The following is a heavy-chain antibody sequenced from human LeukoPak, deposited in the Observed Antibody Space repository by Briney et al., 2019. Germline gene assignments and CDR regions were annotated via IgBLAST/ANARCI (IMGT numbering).Heavy chain of an antibody. CDR2: ISYDGSNK. D-gene: IGHD3-22*01. J-gene: IGHJ3*02. Sequence: PGGSLRLSCAASGFTFSSYPMHWVRQAPGKGLEWVAVISYDGSNKYYADSVKGRFTISRDNSKNTLYLQMNSLRAEDTAVYYCARDLSGYYRSDAFDIWGQGTMVTVSS. V-gene: IGHV3-30-3*01. CDR1: GFTFSSYP. CDR3: ARDLSGYYRSDAFDI.